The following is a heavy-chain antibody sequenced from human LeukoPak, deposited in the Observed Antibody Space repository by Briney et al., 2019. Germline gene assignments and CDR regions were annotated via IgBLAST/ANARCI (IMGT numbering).Heavy chain of an antibody. Sequence: GGSLRLSCAASGFTVSSNYMSWVRQAPGKGLEWVSAISGSAGGTYYADSVKGRFIISRDNSKNTLYLQVSSLRVEDTAVYYCAKESAYSYGFVDYWGQGTLVTVSS. V-gene: IGHV3-23*01. J-gene: IGHJ4*02. CDR3: AKESAYSYGFVDY. CDR2: ISGSAGGT. CDR1: GFTVSSNY. D-gene: IGHD5-18*01.